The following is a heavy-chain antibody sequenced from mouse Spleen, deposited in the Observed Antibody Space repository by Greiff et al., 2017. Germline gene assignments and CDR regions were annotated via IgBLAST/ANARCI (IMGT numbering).Heavy chain of an antibody. J-gene: IGHJ3*01. Sequence: VQLQQPGAELVKPGASVKVSCKASGYTFTSYWMHWVKQRPGQGLEWIGRIHPSDSDTNYNQKFKGKATLTVDKSSSTAYMQLSSLTSEDSAVYYCAIGERDYDVQFAYWGQGTLVTVSA. CDR2: IHPSDSDT. CDR3: AIGERDYDVQFAY. CDR1: GYTFTSYW. V-gene: IGHV1-74*01. D-gene: IGHD2-4*01.